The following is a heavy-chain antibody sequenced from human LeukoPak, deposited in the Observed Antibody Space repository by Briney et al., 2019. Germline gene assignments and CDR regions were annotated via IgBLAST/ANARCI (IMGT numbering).Heavy chain of an antibody. D-gene: IGHD3-22*01. Sequence: GGSLRLSCAASGFTVSSNYMSWVRQTPGKGLEWVASIKEDGSERQYVDSVKGRFSISRDNTKGSLFLQLNSLRAEDTAVYYCARVVKDAFDIWGQGTMVTVSS. V-gene: IGHV3-7*03. CDR1: GFTVSSNY. CDR2: IKEDGSER. CDR3: ARVVKDAFDI. J-gene: IGHJ3*02.